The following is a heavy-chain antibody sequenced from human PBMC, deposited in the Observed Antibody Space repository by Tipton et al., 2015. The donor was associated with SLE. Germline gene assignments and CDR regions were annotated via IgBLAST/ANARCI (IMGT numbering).Heavy chain of an antibody. V-gene: IGHV4-4*07. CDR1: GASISDYY. Sequence: LRLSCTVSGASISDYYWSWIRQPAGKGLEWFGRIFSSGTTNYNPSLKSRVTMSLDTSKNQFSLKLTSVTAADTAVYYCVRDTAHYGSGDGAFDIWGQGTMVTVSS. J-gene: IGHJ3*02. CDR2: IFSSGTT. D-gene: IGHD3-10*01. CDR3: VRDTAHYGSGDGAFDI.